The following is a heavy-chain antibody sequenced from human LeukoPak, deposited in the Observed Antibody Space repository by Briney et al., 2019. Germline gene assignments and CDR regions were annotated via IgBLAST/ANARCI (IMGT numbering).Heavy chain of an antibody. CDR2: INPNSGGT. Sequence: ASVKVSCKASGYTFTGYYMHWVRQAPGQGLEWMGWINPNSGGTNYAQKFQGRVTMTRDTSISTAYMELSRLRSDDTAVYYCARGWASYGSGSYVFDYWGQGTLVTVPS. J-gene: IGHJ4*02. D-gene: IGHD3-10*01. V-gene: IGHV1-2*02. CDR3: ARGWASYGSGSYVFDY. CDR1: GYTFTGYY.